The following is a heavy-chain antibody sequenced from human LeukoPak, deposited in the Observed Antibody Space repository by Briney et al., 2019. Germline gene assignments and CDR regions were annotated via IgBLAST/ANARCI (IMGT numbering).Heavy chain of an antibody. CDR2: IYSGGRT. J-gene: IGHJ4*02. Sequence: GGSLRLSCAASGFTFSSYAMSWVRQAPGKGLEWVSLIYSGGRTYYTDSVKGRFTISRDNSKNTLYLQMNSLRAEDTAVYYCARDSSLSGFLYWGQGTLVTVSS. CDR3: ARDSSLSGFLY. V-gene: IGHV3-53*01. D-gene: IGHD3-22*01. CDR1: GFTFSSYA.